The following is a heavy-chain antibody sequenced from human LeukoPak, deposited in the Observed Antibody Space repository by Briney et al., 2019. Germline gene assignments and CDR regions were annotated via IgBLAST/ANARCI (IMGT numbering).Heavy chain of an antibody. CDR1: GGTFSSYA. CDR2: IIPIFGTA. CDR3: ARTSRWVVPAAVDPGEDGEDEYFDY. V-gene: IGHV1-69*13. D-gene: IGHD2-2*01. J-gene: IGHJ4*02. Sequence: SVRVSCKASGGTFSSYAISWVRQAPGQGLEWMGGIIPIFGTANYAQKFQGRVTITADESTSTAYMELSSLRSEDTAVYYCARTSRWVVPAAVDPGEDGEDEYFDYWGQGTLVTVSS.